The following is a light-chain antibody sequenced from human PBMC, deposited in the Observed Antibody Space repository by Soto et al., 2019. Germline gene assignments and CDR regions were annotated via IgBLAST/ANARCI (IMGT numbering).Light chain of an antibody. CDR2: DAS. J-gene: IGKJ1*01. V-gene: IGKV3-15*01. CDR3: QKYNNWPPWT. CDR1: QSVSNN. Sequence: ILMTQSPATLSVSPGERATLSCRASQSVSNNLAWYQQKPGQAPRLLIYDASTRATGITARFSGSGSGTEFTLTSSGLKSEDFAVYSCQKYNNWPPWTFGQGTKVEIK.